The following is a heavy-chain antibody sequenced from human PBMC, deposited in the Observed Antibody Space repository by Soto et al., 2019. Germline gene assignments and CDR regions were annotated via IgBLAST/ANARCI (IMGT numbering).Heavy chain of an antibody. D-gene: IGHD6-6*01. CDR3: AHSRYSRSSFDY. J-gene: IGHJ4*02. V-gene: IGHV3-30*02. CDR1: GFTFSSYG. CDR2: IWYDGSNK. Sequence: GGSLRLSCAASGFTFSSYGMHWVRQAPGKGLEWVAVIWYDGSNKYYADSVKGRFTISRDNSKNTLYLQMTNMDPVDTATYYCAHSRYSRSSFDYWGQGTLVTVSS.